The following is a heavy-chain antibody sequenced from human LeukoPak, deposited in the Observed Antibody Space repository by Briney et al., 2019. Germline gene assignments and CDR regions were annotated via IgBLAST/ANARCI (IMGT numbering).Heavy chain of an antibody. J-gene: IGHJ5*02. D-gene: IGHD6-19*01. CDR3: ARVTGHSCGWDPAGWSDP. Sequence: GGSLRLSCAASGFTFSTYSMTWVRQAPGKGLEWVSYISPGSSTIYYADSVKGRFTISRDNAKNSLDLQMNSLRAEDTAVYYCARVTGHSCGWDPAGWSDPKGQGTLVTV. V-gene: IGHV3-48*01. CDR2: ISPGSSTI. CDR1: GFTFSTYS.